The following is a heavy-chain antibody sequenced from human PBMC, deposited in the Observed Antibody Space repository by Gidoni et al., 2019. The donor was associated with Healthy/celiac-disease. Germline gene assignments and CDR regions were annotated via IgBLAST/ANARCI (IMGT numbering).Heavy chain of an antibody. V-gene: IGHV3-48*03. CDR3: ARDFFLGSTEDGRTAYFDL. CDR2: ISSSGSTI. J-gene: IGHJ2*01. CDR1: GFTFSSYE. D-gene: IGHD2-21*02. Sequence: EVQLVESGGGLVQPGGSLRLSCAASGFTFSSYEMNWVRQAPGKGLEWVSYISSSGSTIYYADSVKGRFTISRDNAKNSLYLQMNSLRAEDTAVYYCARDFFLGSTEDGRTAYFDLWGRGTLVTVSS.